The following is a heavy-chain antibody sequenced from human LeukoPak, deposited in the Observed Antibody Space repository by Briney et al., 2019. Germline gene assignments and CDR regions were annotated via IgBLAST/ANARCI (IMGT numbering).Heavy chain of an antibody. V-gene: IGHV4-30-2*01. CDR3: ATVGIAAAGPLVDP. CDR1: GGSISSGGYY. Sequence: SQTLSLTCTVSGGSISSGGYYWSWIRQPPGKGLEWIGYIYHSGSTYYNPSLKSRVTISVDRSKNQFSLKLSSVTAADTAVYYCATVGIAAAGPLVDPWGQGTPVTVSS. J-gene: IGHJ5*02. CDR2: IYHSGST. D-gene: IGHD6-13*01.